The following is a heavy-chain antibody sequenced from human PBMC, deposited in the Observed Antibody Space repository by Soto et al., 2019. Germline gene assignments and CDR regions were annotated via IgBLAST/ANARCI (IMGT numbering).Heavy chain of an antibody. CDR3: ARYYLYALDY. CDR1: GTSISSYY. J-gene: IGHJ4*02. V-gene: IGHV4-59*01. Sequence: PSETLSLTCTVSGTSISSYYWSWIRQPPGNGLEWIANIHYSGTTNYNPSLTSRVTLSVDTSKNQFSLKLTSVTAADRAMYFCARYYLYALDYWGQGPLVTVSS. CDR2: IHYSGTT. D-gene: IGHD2-8*01.